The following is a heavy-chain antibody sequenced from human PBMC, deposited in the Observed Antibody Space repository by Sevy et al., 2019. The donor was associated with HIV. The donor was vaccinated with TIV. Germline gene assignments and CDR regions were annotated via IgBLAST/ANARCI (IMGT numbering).Heavy chain of an antibody. J-gene: IGHJ4*02. CDR3: VKDYMFAADWAPDS. D-gene: IGHD3-10*02. CDR1: GFTFNNYA. CDR2: LIENGVDT. Sequence: GGSLRLSCAASGFTFNNYAMSWVRQPPGKGLEWVSGLIENGVDTYYSDYVRGRFTITRDNSKNTLYLQMISLRAEDTAIYYCVKDYMFAADWAPDSWGQGTLVTVSS. V-gene: IGHV3-23*01.